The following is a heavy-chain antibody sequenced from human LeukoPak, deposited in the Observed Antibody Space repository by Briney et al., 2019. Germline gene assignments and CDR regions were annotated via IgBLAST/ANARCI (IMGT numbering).Heavy chain of an antibody. D-gene: IGHD3-3*01. J-gene: IGHJ5*02. CDR2: MNPNSGNT. Sequence: GASVKVSCKASGYTFTSYDINWVRQATGQGLEWMGWMNPNSGNTGYAQKFQGRVTITRNTSISTAYMELSSLRSEDTAVYYCARAAALRFLEWTKRNWFDPWGQGTLVTVSS. V-gene: IGHV1-8*03. CDR3: ARAAALRFLEWTKRNWFDP. CDR1: GYTFTSYD.